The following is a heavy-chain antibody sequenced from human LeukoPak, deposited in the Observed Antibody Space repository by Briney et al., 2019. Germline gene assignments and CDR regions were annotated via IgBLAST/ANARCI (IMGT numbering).Heavy chain of an antibody. J-gene: IGHJ4*02. V-gene: IGHV4-59*12. D-gene: IGHD3-3*01. CDR1: GGSISSYY. CDR3: ARYDFWSGYSRFDY. Sequence: SETLSLTCTVSGGSISSYYWSWIRQPPGKGLEWIGYIYDSGSTNYNPSLKSRVTISVDTSKNQFSLKLSSVTAADTAVYYCARYDFWSGYSRFDYWGQGTLVTVSS. CDR2: IYDSGST.